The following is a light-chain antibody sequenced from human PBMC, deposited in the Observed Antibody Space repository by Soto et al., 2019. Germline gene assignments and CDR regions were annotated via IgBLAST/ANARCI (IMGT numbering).Light chain of an antibody. CDR3: QQADSFPT. Sequence: DIQLTQSPSSVSASVGDSVTITCRASQTISSWLAWYQQKPGKAPKLLIYAASSLESGVPSRFRGSASGTDFTLIVSSLQPEDFATYYCQQADSFPTFGQGTRLDLK. CDR2: AAS. CDR1: QTISSW. V-gene: IGKV1-12*01. J-gene: IGKJ5*01.